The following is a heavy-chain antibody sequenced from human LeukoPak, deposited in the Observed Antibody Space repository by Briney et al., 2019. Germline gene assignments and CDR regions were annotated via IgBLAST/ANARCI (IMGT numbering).Heavy chain of an antibody. Sequence: SETLSLTCTVSNGSISSDTYFWSWIRQPAGKGLEWIGRIYTSGSTNYNPSLKSRVTMSVDTSKNQFSLKLSSVTAADTAVYYCARDGYSYGPPHAFDIWGQGTMVTVSS. CDR3: ARDGYSYGPPHAFDI. CDR1: NGSISSDTYF. V-gene: IGHV4-61*02. CDR2: IYTSGST. J-gene: IGHJ3*02. D-gene: IGHD5-18*01.